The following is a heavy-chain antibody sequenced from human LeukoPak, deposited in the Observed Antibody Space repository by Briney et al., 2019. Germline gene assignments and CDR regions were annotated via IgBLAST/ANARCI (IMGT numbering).Heavy chain of an antibody. CDR1: VVTLSVPP. CDR2: ISGSGSNT. V-gene: IGHV3-23*01. D-gene: IGHD5-12*01. CDR3: AKDRQWLRNNWFDP. Sequence: PLGALIHSSVPSVVTLSVPPRRTGPDGPEGRGGCGSAISGSGSNTYYADSVQGRFTISRDNSKFTVYLQMNSLRVDDTAVYYCAKDRQWLRNNWFDPWGQGTLVTVSS. J-gene: IGHJ5*02.